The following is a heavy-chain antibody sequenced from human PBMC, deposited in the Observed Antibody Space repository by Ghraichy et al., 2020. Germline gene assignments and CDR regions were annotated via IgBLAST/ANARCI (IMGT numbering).Heavy chain of an antibody. Sequence: GGSLRLSCAASGFTFSSYSMNWVRQAPGKGLEWVSYISSSSSTIYYADSVKGRFTISRDNAKNSLYLQMNSLRDEDTAVYYCARDPGYGDYYYYGMDVWGQGTTVTVSS. J-gene: IGHJ6*02. CDR2: ISSSSSTI. CDR1: GFTFSSYS. CDR3: ARDPGYGDYYYYGMDV. V-gene: IGHV3-48*02. D-gene: IGHD4/OR15-4a*01.